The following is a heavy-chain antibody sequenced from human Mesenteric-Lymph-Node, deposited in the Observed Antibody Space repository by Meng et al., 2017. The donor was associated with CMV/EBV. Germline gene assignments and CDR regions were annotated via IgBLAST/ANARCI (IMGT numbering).Heavy chain of an antibody. Sequence: SETLSLTCTVSAGSITGYYWTWIRQPPGKGLEWIGSIYDSGSTYHNPSLKSRVTISVDTSKNHFSLKLRSVTAADTAVYYCARDRGEWLFDYWGQGTLVTVSS. J-gene: IGHJ4*02. D-gene: IGHD3-3*01. CDR2: IYDSGST. CDR1: AGSITGYY. CDR3: ARDRGEWLFDY. V-gene: IGHV4-59*12.